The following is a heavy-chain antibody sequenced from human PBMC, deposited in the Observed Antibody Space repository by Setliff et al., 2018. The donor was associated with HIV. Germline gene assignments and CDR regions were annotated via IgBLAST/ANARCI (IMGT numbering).Heavy chain of an antibody. CDR2: VTDSGSRT. CDR1: GFTFSASA. Sequence: GGSLRLSCAASGFTFSASAMSWVRQAPGWGLEWVSSVTDSGSRTYSADSVKGRFTISRDNSKNMVYLQMDSLRVEDTAIYYNFLNWGQGTLVTVSS. D-gene: IGHD3-3*01. J-gene: IGHJ4*02. CDR3: FLN. V-gene: IGHV3-23*01.